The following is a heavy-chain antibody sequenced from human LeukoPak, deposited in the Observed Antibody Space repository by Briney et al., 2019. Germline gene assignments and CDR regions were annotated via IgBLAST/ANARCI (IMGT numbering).Heavy chain of an antibody. CDR1: GFSFSSDG. V-gene: IGHV3-23*01. CDR3: ARGGISIFGVVIYMDV. D-gene: IGHD3-3*01. J-gene: IGHJ6*03. CDR2: IIGGAGST. Sequence: GGTLRLSCAASGFSFSSDGMSWVRQAPGKGLEWVSGIIGGAGSTYYADSVKGRFTISRDNAKNSLSLQMNSLRVEDTALYYCARGGISIFGVVIYMDVWGKGTTVTVSS.